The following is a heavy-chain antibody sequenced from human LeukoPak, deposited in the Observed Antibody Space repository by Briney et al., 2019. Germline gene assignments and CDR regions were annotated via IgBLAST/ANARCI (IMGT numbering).Heavy chain of an antibody. CDR1: GFSFSSYW. Sequence: GGSLRLSCAASGFSFSSYWMHWVRQVPGKGLVWVSRINSDGSSTIYAHSVRGRFTISRDNAKNTLYLQMNSLRAEDTAVYYCARGRGSGSSDYWGQGTLVTVSS. V-gene: IGHV3-74*01. CDR2: INSDGSST. J-gene: IGHJ4*02. D-gene: IGHD3-10*01. CDR3: ARGRGSGSSDY.